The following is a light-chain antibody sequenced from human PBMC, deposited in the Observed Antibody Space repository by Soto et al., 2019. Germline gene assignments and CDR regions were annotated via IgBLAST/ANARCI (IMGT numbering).Light chain of an antibody. CDR1: QSVNSRY. V-gene: IGKV3-20*01. Sequence: EIVLTQSPATLSLPPWERATLSCRASQSVNSRYIAWYQVKPGQAPRLLIYEASSRATGIPDRFSGGGSGTDFTLSISKVEPEDFAVYYCQQYGRPPRATFGQGTRLEIK. J-gene: IGKJ5*01. CDR3: QQYGRPPRAT. CDR2: EAS.